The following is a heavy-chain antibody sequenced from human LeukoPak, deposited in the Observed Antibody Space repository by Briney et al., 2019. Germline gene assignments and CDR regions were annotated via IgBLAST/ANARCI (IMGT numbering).Heavy chain of an antibody. J-gene: IGHJ4*02. Sequence: GGSLRLSCAASGFTFSDSFMSWVRQAPGKGLEWVGRSRNKADSYTAEYAASVKGRFTISRDESKNSLYLQISSLETEDTAVYYCATSSWYRPAYWGQGSLVTVSS. V-gene: IGHV3-72*01. D-gene: IGHD6-13*01. CDR1: GFTFSDSF. CDR2: SRNKADSYTA. CDR3: ATSSWYRPAY.